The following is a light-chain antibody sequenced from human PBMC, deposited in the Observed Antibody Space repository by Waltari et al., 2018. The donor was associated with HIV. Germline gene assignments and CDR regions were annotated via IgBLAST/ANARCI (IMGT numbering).Light chain of an antibody. V-gene: IGLV3-25*03. CDR3: QSADSSGTYVV. J-gene: IGLJ2*01. CDR1: ALPKHY. Sequence: SSELTQPPSVSVSPGQTATITCSGDALPKHYAFWFQQKPGQAPVLVTSKDTERPSGIPERFSGSSSGTTVTLTISGVQAEDEADYYCQSADSSGTYVVFGGGTTLTVL. CDR2: KDT.